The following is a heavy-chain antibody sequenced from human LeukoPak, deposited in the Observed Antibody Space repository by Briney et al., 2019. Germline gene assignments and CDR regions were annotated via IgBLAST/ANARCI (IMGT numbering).Heavy chain of an antibody. V-gene: IGHV1-46*01. J-gene: IGHJ4*02. CDR1: GYTFTSYY. CDR2: NNPSGGST. Sequence: ASVKVSCTASGYTFTSYYIHWVRQAPGQGLEWMGINNPSGGSTSFAQKFQGRVTMTRDTSTSTVYTELSSLTSDDTAVYYCARAGGRKVEFDYWGQGTLVTVSS. CDR3: ARAGGRKVEFDY. D-gene: IGHD2-15*01.